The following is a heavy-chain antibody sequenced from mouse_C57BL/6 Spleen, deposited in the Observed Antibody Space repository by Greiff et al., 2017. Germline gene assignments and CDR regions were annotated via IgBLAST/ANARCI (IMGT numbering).Heavy chain of an antibody. CDR1: GYTFTSYG. CDR3: ARGSYSNYGGFAY. J-gene: IGHJ3*01. D-gene: IGHD2-5*01. CDR2: IYPRSGNT. Sequence: QVQLKESGAELARPGASVKLSCKASGYTFTSYGISWVKQRTGQGLEWIGEIYPRSGNTYYNEKFKGKATLTADKSSSTAYMELRSLTSEDSAVYFCARGSYSNYGGFAYWGQGTLVTVSA. V-gene: IGHV1-81*01.